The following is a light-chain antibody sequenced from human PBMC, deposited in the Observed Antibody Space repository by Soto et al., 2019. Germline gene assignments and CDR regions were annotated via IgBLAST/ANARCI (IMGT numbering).Light chain of an antibody. CDR1: QSVTSSY. V-gene: IGKV3-20*01. CDR3: QHYDSLPHT. J-gene: IGKJ2*01. CDR2: GAS. Sequence: EIVLTQSPGTLSLSPGERATLSCRANQSVTSSYLAWFQQKPGQAPRLLIYGASTRATGIPDRFSGSGSGTDFTLTISRLAPEDFAVYYCQHYDSLPHTFGQGTKLVS.